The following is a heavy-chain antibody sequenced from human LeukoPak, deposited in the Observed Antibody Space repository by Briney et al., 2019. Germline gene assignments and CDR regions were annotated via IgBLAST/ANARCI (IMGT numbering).Heavy chain of an antibody. CDR1: GFTFSSYA. J-gene: IGHJ4*02. CDR2: ISSNGGRT. D-gene: IGHD4-17*01. Sequence: PGGSLRLSCAASGFTFSSYAMHWGRQAPGKGLKYVSAISSNGGRTYYADSVKGRFTISRDNSKNTLYLQMGSLRAEDMAVYYCARESLDYGDYVFDYWGQGTLVTVSS. V-gene: IGHV3-64*02. CDR3: ARESLDYGDYVFDY.